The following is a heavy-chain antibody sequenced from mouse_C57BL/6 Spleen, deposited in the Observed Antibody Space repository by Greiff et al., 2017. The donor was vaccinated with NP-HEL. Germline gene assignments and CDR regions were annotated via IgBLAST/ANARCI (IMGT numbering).Heavy chain of an antibody. D-gene: IGHD1-1*02. J-gene: IGHJ3*01. Sequence: EVKLMESGPGLAKPSQTLSLTCSVTGYSITSDYWNWIRKFPGNKLEYMGYISYSGSTYYNPSLKSRISITRDTSKNQYYLQLNSVTTEDTATYYCARGEGNYPGRFAYWGQGTLVTVSA. CDR1: GYSITSDY. V-gene: IGHV3-8*01. CDR2: ISYSGST. CDR3: ARGEGNYPGRFAY.